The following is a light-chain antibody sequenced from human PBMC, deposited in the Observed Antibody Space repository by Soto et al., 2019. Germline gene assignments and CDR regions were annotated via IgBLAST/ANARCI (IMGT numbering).Light chain of an antibody. CDR1: QSVTADY. V-gene: IGKV3-20*01. CDR2: AAS. J-gene: IGKJ1*01. CDR3: LQYGNPLRT. Sequence: EIALTQSPGTLSLSPGERATLSCRASQSVTADYLAWYQQKPGQAPRLLIYAASIGATGIPDRFSGSVSGTDFTLTISILQPEDSAVYYYLQYGNPLRTFGQGTKVEIK.